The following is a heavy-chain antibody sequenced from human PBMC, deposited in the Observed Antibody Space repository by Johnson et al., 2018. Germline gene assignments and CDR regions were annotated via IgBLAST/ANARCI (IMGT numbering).Heavy chain of an antibody. CDR1: GFTFSSYG. J-gene: IGHJ6*03. Sequence: QVQLVESGGGVVQPGRSLRLSCAASGFTFSSYGMHWVRQAPGKGLEWVAVISFDGSSIYYADSVRGRFTLSRDNSKNTLYLQMNSLRAEDTAGYYCAKVPYSGSSHYYMDVWGKGATVTVSS. V-gene: IGHV3-30*18. CDR2: ISFDGSSI. CDR3: AKVPYSGSSHYYMDV. D-gene: IGHD1-26*01.